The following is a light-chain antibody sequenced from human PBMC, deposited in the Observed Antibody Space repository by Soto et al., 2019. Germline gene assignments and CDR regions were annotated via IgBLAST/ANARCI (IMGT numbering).Light chain of an antibody. CDR2: EDN. CDR1: SNDVGGYNR. V-gene: IGLV2-23*01. J-gene: IGLJ2*01. CDR3: CSFAGTFKWI. Sequence: QSDLTQPASVSGSPGQSITISCTGTSNDVGGYNRVSWYLQYPGRAPKLIIYEDNKRPSGVSVRFTGSKSGNTASLTISGLQAEDEADYFCCSFAGTFKWIFGGGTKLTVL.